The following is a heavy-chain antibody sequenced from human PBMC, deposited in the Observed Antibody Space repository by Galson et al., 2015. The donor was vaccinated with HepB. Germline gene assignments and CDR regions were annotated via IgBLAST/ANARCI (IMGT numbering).Heavy chain of an antibody. V-gene: IGHV4-39*01. CDR2: IYYSGST. D-gene: IGHD3-3*01. J-gene: IGHJ6*02. Sequence: ETLSLTCTVSGGSISRSSYYWGWIRQPPGKGLEWIGNIYYSGSTYYNPSLKSRVTISIDTSENQFSLKVKSVTAADTAVYYCARLPGGFWSGSLDGMDVWGQGTTVIVSS. CDR1: GGSISRSSYY. CDR3: ARLPGGFWSGSLDGMDV.